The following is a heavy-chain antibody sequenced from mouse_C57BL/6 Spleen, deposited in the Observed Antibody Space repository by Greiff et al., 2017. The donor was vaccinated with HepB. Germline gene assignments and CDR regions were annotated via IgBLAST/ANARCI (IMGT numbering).Heavy chain of an antibody. J-gene: IGHJ3*01. D-gene: IGHD1-1*01. V-gene: IGHV1-42*01. CDR1: GYSFTGYY. Sequence: EVQLQQSGPELVKPGASVKISCKASGYSFTGYYMNWVKQSPEKSLEWIGEINPSTGGTTYNQKFKAKATLTVDKSSSTAYMQLKSLTSEDSAVYYCVLRGEDPFFAYWGQGTLVTVSA. CDR3: VLRGEDPFFAY. CDR2: INPSTGGT.